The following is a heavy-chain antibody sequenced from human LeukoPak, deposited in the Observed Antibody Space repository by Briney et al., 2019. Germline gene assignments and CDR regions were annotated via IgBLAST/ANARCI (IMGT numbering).Heavy chain of an antibody. CDR1: GFTFNYYE. Sequence: GGSLRLSCAASGFTFNYYEMNWVRQAPGKGLEWVSYISSSGSTIYYADSVKGRFTISGDNAKNSLYLQMNSLRAEDTAVYYCARAGCSGGSCYYDYWGQGTLVTVSS. CDR2: ISSSGSTI. D-gene: IGHD2-15*01. CDR3: ARAGCSGGSCYYDY. J-gene: IGHJ4*02. V-gene: IGHV3-48*03.